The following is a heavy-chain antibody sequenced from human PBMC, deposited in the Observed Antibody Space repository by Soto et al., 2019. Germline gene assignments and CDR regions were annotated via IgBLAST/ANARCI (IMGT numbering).Heavy chain of an antibody. CDR1: GFTFSSYS. CDR3: ARVGYGDYFQMNPIDY. J-gene: IGHJ4*02. Sequence: EVQLVESGGGLVKPGGSLRLSCAASGFTFSSYSMNWVRQAPGKGLEWVSSISSSSSYIYYADSVKGRFTISRDNAKNSLYLQMNGLSAEDTAVYYCARVGYGDYFQMNPIDYWGQGTLVTVSS. V-gene: IGHV3-21*01. CDR2: ISSSSSYI. D-gene: IGHD4-17*01.